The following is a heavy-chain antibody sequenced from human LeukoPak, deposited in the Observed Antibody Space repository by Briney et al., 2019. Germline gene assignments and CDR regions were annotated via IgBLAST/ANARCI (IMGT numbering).Heavy chain of an antibody. CDR1: GFTFSNHA. CDR2: ISGSGDTT. V-gene: IGHV3-23*01. D-gene: IGHD7-27*01. CDR3: AKDLGSYYYMDV. J-gene: IGHJ6*03. Sequence: PGGSLRLSCAASGFTFSNHAMTWVRQVPGKGLEWVSAISGSGDTTYYADSVKGRFTISRDNSKNTLYLQMNSLRADDTAVYYCAKDLGSYYYMDVWGKGTTVTVSS.